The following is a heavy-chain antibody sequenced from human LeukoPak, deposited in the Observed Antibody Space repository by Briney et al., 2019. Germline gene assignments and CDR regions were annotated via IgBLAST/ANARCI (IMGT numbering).Heavy chain of an antibody. D-gene: IGHD3-10*01. CDR2: INPNSGGT. V-gene: IGHV1-2*02. CDR3: ASERYYYGSGSSSYGMDV. CDR1: GYTFTGYY. Sequence: ASVKVSCKASGYTFTGYYMHWVRQAPGQGLEWMGWINPNSGGTNYAQKFQGRVTMTRDTSISTAYMELSRLRSDDTAVYYCASERYYYGSGSSSYGMDVRGQGTTVTVSS. J-gene: IGHJ6*02.